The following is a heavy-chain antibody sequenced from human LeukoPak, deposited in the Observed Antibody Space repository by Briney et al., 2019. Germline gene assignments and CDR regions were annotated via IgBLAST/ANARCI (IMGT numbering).Heavy chain of an antibody. CDR3: AKDSSSGSYD. CDR2: ISWNSGSI. CDR1: GFTFDDYA. V-gene: IGHV3-9*01. D-gene: IGHD1-26*01. Sequence: PGRSLRLSCAASGFTFDDYAMHWVRQAPGKGLEWVSGISWNSGSIGYADSVKGRFTISRDNAKNSLYLQMNSLRAEDTALYYCAKDSSSGSYDWGQGTLVTVSS. J-gene: IGHJ4*02.